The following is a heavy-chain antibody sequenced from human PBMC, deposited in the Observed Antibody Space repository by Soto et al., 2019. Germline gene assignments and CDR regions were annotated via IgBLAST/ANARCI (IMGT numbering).Heavy chain of an antibody. CDR1: GGSISSYY. V-gene: IGHV4-59*08. D-gene: IGHD6-6*01. Sequence: SETLSLTCTVSGGSISSYYWSWIRQPPGKGLEWIGYIYYSGSTNYNPSLKSRVTISVDTFKNQFSLKLSSVTAADTAVYYCARFYSSSFSFDYWGQGTLVTVSS. J-gene: IGHJ4*02. CDR2: IYYSGST. CDR3: ARFYSSSFSFDY.